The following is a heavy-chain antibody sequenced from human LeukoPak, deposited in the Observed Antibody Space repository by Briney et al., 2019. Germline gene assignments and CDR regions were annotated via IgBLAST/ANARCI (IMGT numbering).Heavy chain of an antibody. Sequence: SETLSLTCTVSGGSISSYYWSWIRQPPGKGLEWIGYIYYSGSTNYNPSLKSRVTISVDTSKNQFSLKLSSVTAADTAVHYCARDRSPRKRGEDWFDPWGQGTLVTVSS. CDR1: GGSISSYY. D-gene: IGHD3-10*01. J-gene: IGHJ5*02. CDR2: IYYSGST. V-gene: IGHV4-59*01. CDR3: ARDRSPRKRGEDWFDP.